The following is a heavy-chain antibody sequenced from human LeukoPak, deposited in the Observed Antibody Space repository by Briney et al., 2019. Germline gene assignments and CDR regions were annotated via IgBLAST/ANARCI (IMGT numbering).Heavy chain of an antibody. J-gene: IGHJ5*02. CDR2: ISSDGANK. Sequence: PGRSLRLSCAASGFTFSSYAMDWVRQAPGKGLEWVAVISSDGANKDYADSVKGRFTFFRDNSKNTLYLQMNSLRAEDTAVYYCARVLSGSWDWFDPWGQGTLVTVSS. D-gene: IGHD3-22*01. V-gene: IGHV3-30-3*01. CDR1: GFTFSSYA. CDR3: ARVLSGSWDWFDP.